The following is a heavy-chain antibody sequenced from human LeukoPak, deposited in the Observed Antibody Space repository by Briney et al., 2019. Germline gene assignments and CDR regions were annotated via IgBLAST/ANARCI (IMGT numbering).Heavy chain of an antibody. J-gene: IGHJ4*02. CDR1: GYSITSSSW. V-gene: IGHV4-28*01. CDR2: IYHSGST. Sequence: PSETLSLTCAVSGYSITSSSWWGWIRQPPGKGLEWIGYIYHSGSTYYNPSLQSRVTMSVDTSKNQFSLKVSSVTAVDTAVYYCARKENVYYYFDYWGQGTLVTVSS. D-gene: IGHD3-10*01. CDR3: ARKENVYYYFDY.